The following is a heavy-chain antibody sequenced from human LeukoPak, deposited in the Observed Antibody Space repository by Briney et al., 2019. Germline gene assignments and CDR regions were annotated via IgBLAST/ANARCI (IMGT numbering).Heavy chain of an antibody. Sequence: GGSLRLSCAASGFTFRNYVIHWVRQAPGKGLEWVAVTSSDLNVKLYADSVRGRFTISRDNSRSTLYLQMNSLRPEDTAIYYCAREGYYGSGSPPSLYFDYWGQGTLVTVSS. V-gene: IGHV3-30-3*01. CDR2: TSSDLNVK. CDR3: AREGYYGSGSPPSLYFDY. CDR1: GFTFRNYV. J-gene: IGHJ4*02. D-gene: IGHD3-10*01.